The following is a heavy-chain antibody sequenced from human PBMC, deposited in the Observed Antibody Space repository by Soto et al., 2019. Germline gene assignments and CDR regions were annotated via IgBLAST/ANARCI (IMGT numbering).Heavy chain of an antibody. CDR1: GFTFSKFG. D-gene: IGHD2-2*01. CDR2: VSYDGSFK. V-gene: IGHV3-30*18. J-gene: IGHJ6*02. Sequence: QVQLVESGGGVVQPGGSLRLSCEASGFTFSKFGIHWVRQAPGKGLEWVAVVSYDGSFKYYADSVKGRFTISRDNSKNTLYLLMNSLRPEDTALYYCAKDSDQLLFDYYYYGMDVWGQGTTVTVSS. CDR3: AKDSDQLLFDYYYYGMDV.